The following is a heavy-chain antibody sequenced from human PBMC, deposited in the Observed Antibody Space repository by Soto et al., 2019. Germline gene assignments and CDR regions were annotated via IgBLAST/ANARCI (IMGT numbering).Heavy chain of an antibody. Sequence: QVQLVQSGTEVKKPGASVKVSCKASGYTFSRYGISWVRQAPGQGLEWMGWIDTFNGNTNYAQKVQARVTMTTDTSTTTAYMELRSLRSDDTAVYYCARNAQFTDNLSFDSWGQGTLVTVSS. CDR3: ARNAQFTDNLSFDS. CDR2: IDTFNGNT. CDR1: GYTFSRYG. D-gene: IGHD1-20*01. V-gene: IGHV1-18*01. J-gene: IGHJ4*02.